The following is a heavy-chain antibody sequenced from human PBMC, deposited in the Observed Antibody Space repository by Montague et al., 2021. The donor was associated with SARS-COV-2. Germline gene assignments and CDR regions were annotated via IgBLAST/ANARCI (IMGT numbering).Heavy chain of an antibody. Sequence: SETLSLTCAVYSGSFSDYYWTWIRQPPGKGPEWIGEINHTGSATYNPSLKSRVTLSVDTSKNQFSLKLQSVTAADTAVYYCARGQVTIFGMLIFIPAAGHLDGWGQGTSVTVSS. CDR1: SGSFSDYY. J-gene: IGHJ3*01. CDR2: INHTGSA. CDR3: ARGQVTIFGMLIFIPAAGHLDG. V-gene: IGHV4-34*01. D-gene: IGHD3-3*01.